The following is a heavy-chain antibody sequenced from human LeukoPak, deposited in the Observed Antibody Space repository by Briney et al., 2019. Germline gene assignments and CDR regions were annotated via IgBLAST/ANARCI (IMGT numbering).Heavy chain of an antibody. CDR3: SRVSGVTRYFLP. V-gene: IGHV3-7*01. D-gene: IGHD2/OR15-2a*01. J-gene: IGHJ5*02. Sequence: PGGSLRLSCAASGFIFTGCWMIWVRQTPGKGLEWVASIKQDGREKVYADSVKGRFTISRDNAKNSLYLQVNSLRAEDTAVYYGSRVSGVTRYFLPWGQGILVTVSS. CDR1: GFIFTGCW. CDR2: IKQDGREK.